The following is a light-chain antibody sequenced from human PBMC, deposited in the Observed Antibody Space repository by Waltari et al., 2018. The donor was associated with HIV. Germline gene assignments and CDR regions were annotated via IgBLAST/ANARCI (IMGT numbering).Light chain of an antibody. CDR2: EVF. CDR1: GSDVGTSKY. V-gene: IGLV2-14*01. Sequence: SALTQPASVSGSPGQSITISCSGTGSDVGTSKYVSWYQQHPGKAPKLLIYEVFNRPVGIANRFSGSKSGNTASLTVSGLRTEDEADYYCTSYTTSTTLIFGGGTTVTVL. CDR3: TSYTTSTTLI. J-gene: IGLJ2*01.